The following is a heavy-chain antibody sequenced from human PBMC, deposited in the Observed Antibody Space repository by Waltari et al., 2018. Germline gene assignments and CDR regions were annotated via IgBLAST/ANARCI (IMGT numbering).Heavy chain of an antibody. D-gene: IGHD3-10*01. Sequence: EVQLVESGGGLVQPGRSLRLSCAASGFTFDDYAMHWVRQAPGKGLEWVSGISWNSGSIGYADSVKGRFTISRDNAKNSLYLQMNSLRAEDTALYYCAKGAVTMVRGYGMDVWGQGTTVTVSS. CDR3: AKGAVTMVRGYGMDV. J-gene: IGHJ6*02. CDR1: GFTFDDYA. CDR2: ISWNSGSI. V-gene: IGHV3-9*01.